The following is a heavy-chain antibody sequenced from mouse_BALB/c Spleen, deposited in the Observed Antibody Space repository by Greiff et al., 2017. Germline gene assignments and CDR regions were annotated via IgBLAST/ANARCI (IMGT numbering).Heavy chain of an antibody. CDR1: GYSITSGYY. Sequence: EVHLVESGPGLVKPSQSLSLTCSVTGYSITSGYYWNWIRQFPGNKLEWMGYISYDGSNNYNPSLKNRISITRDTSKNQFFLKLNSVTTEDTATYYCATYDYDWGYAMDYWGQGTSVTVSS. J-gene: IGHJ4*01. D-gene: IGHD2-4*01. CDR2: ISYDGSN. CDR3: ATYDYDWGYAMDY. V-gene: IGHV3-6*02.